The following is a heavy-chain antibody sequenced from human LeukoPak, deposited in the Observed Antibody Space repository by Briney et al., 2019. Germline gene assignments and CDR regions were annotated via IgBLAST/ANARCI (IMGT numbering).Heavy chain of an antibody. Sequence: GGSLRLSCAASGFTFSSSGMNWVRQAPGKGLKWGSGISSSGGNTFYADSVKGRFTISRDNSKNMLYLQMNSLRAEDAATYYCAKGCSGSNCNSAFDYWGQGTLVTVSS. D-gene: IGHD2-2*02. CDR3: AKGCSGSNCNSAFDY. V-gene: IGHV3-23*01. CDR1: GFTFSSSG. CDR2: ISSSGGNT. J-gene: IGHJ4*02.